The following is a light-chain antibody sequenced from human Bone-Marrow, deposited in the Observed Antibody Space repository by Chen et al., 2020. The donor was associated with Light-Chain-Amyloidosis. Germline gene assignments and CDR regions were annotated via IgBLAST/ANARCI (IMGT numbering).Light chain of an antibody. V-gene: IGLV3-21*02. Sequence: SYVLTQPSSVSVPPGQTATIACGGNIIGSTSVHWYQQTPGQAPLPVVYDDSDRSSGIPERLSGSNSCNTATLTISRVEAGDEADYYCQVWDRGSDRPVFGGGTKLTVL. CDR3: QVWDRGSDRPV. CDR2: DDS. CDR1: IIGSTS. J-gene: IGLJ3*02.